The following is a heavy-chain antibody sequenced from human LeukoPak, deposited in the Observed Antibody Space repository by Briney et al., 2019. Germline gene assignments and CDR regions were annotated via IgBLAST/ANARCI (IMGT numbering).Heavy chain of an antibody. CDR3: GRGITETTLLNY. D-gene: IGHD1-7*01. J-gene: IGHJ4*02. CDR1: GFTFSSYW. CDR2: INSDGSSI. V-gene: IGHV3-74*01. Sequence: GGSLRLSCAASGFTFSSYWMHWVRQAPGKGLVWVSHINSDGSSISYADSVKGRFTISRDNAKNTLYLQMNSLRAEDTAVYYCGRGITETTLLNYWGQGTLVTVSS.